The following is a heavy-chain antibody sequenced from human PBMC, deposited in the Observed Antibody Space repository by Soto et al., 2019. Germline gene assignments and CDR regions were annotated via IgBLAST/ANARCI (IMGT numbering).Heavy chain of an antibody. D-gene: IGHD2-15*01. Sequence: EVQLAESGGGLVQPGGSLRLSCVPSGFTYSNYWMSWVRQAPGKGLEWVATIKEDGSDKYYVDSVKGRFTVSRDNAKNSLYLQMNSLTAEDTAVYYCARDVGYCSGGTCYSVFDYWGRGTLVTVSS. CDR1: GFTYSNYW. V-gene: IGHV3-7*01. CDR2: IKEDGSDK. J-gene: IGHJ4*02. CDR3: ARDVGYCSGGTCYSVFDY.